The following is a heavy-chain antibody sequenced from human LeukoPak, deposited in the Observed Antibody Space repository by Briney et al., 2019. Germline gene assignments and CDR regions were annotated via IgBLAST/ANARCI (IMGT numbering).Heavy chain of an antibody. Sequence: KPSETLSLTCTVSGGSISSGGYYWSWIRQHPGKGLEWIGYIYYSGSTYYNPSLKSRVTISVDTSKNQFSLKLSSMTAADTAVYYCARVYYGSGSYHPDDCWGQGTLVTVSS. CDR1: GGSISSGGYY. V-gene: IGHV4-31*03. CDR2: IYYSGST. CDR3: ARVYYGSGSYHPDDC. J-gene: IGHJ4*02. D-gene: IGHD3-10*01.